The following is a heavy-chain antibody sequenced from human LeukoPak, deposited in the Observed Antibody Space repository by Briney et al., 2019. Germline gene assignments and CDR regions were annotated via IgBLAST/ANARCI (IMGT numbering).Heavy chain of an antibody. CDR2: IYYSGST. CDR1: GGSISSGDYY. J-gene: IGHJ3*02. CDR3: ASTIVGATSAAFDI. V-gene: IGHV4-30-4*08. D-gene: IGHD1-26*01. Sequence: PSETLSLTCTVSGGSISSGDYYWSWIRQPPGKGLEWIGYIYYSGSTYYNPSLKSRVTISADTSKNQFSLKLSSVTAADTAVYYCASTIVGATSAAFDIWGQGTMVTVSS.